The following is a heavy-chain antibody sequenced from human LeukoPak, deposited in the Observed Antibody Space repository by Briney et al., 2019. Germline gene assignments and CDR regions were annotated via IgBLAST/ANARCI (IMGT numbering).Heavy chain of an antibody. CDR3: AKVMTTVTHDFDY. V-gene: IGHV3-23*01. J-gene: IGHJ4*02. CDR2: VSGSGGSV. CDR1: GFTFSSYA. D-gene: IGHD4-17*01. Sequence: GGSLRLSCAASGFTFSSYAMSWVRQAPGKGLEWVSAVSGSGGSVSYADSVQGRFTISRDNSKNTLYLQMNSLRAEDTAVYYCAKVMTTVTHDFDYWGQGTLVTVSS.